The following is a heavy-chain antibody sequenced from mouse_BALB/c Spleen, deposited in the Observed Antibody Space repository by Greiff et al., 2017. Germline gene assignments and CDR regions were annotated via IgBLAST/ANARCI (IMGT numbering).Heavy chain of an antibody. CDR1: GYTFTDYA. D-gene: IGHD4-1*01. Sequence: VQLKESGAELVRPGVSVKISCKGSGYTFTDYAMHWVKQSHAKSLEWIGVISTYYGDASYNQKFKGKATMTVDKSSSTAYMELARLTSEDSAIYYCATNWDVGFAYWGQGTLVTVSA. V-gene: IGHV1S137*01. CDR3: ATNWDVGFAY. CDR2: ISTYYGDA. J-gene: IGHJ3*01.